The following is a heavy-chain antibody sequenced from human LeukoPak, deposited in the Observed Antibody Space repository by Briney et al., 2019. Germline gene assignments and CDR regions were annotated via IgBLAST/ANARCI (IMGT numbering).Heavy chain of an antibody. D-gene: IGHD3-9*01. CDR3: VRDWDHFDFDF. CDR2: IKGDGSHT. CDR1: GFTFSNYW. J-gene: IGHJ5*01. V-gene: IGHV3-74*01. Sequence: GGSLRLSCAASGFTFSNYWMQWVRQAPGKGLVWVSRIKGDGSHTIYADSVKGRFTISRDNAKNTLYLQMRSLRAEDTAVYYCVRDWDHFDFDFWGQGTLVTVSS.